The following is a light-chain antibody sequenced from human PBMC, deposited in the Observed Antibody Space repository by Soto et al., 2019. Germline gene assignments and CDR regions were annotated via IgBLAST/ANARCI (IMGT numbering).Light chain of an antibody. Sequence: EIVLTQSPGTLSLSPGERATLSCRASQTVSTRLAWYQHRPGQAPRLLIYQTSLRAAGIPARFSASGSGTDFTLTISDVQPEDFALYYCHQRQSWPRTFGQGTKVDIK. J-gene: IGKJ1*01. CDR3: HQRQSWPRT. CDR2: QTS. V-gene: IGKV3-11*01. CDR1: QTVSTR.